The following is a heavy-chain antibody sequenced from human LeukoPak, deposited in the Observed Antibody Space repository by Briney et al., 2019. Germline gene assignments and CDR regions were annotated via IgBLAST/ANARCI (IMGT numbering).Heavy chain of an antibody. Sequence: QPGRSLRLSCAASGFTFSSYGMHWVRQAPGKGLEWVAVIWYDGSNKYYADSVKGRFTISRDKSKNTLYLQMNSLRAEDTAVYYCAKDLAMITFGGGFDYWGQGTLVTVSS. D-gene: IGHD3-16*01. J-gene: IGHJ4*02. CDR3: AKDLAMITFGGGFDY. V-gene: IGHV3-33*03. CDR1: GFTFSSYG. CDR2: IWYDGSNK.